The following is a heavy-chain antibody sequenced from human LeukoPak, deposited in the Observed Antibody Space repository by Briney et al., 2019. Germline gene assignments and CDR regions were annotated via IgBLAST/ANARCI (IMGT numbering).Heavy chain of an antibody. CDR2: IYYSGST. CDR1: GGSISSYY. Sequence: SETLSLTCTVSGGSISSYYWSWIRQPPGKGLEWIGYIYYSGSTNYNPSLKSRVTISVDTSMNQFSLKLSSVTAADTAVYYCARGDSSGYYPVPFDYWGQGTLVTVSS. V-gene: IGHV4-59*01. CDR3: ARGDSSGYYPVPFDY. J-gene: IGHJ4*02. D-gene: IGHD3-22*01.